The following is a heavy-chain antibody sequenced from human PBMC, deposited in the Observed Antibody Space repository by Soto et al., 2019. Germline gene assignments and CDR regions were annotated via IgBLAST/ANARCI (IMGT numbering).Heavy chain of an antibody. V-gene: IGHV4-31*03. CDR3: ARDSTGTIWVDY. J-gene: IGHJ4*02. D-gene: IGHD1-7*01. Sequence: SETLSLTCTVSGGSISSGGYYWSWIRQHPGKGLEWIGYIYYSGSTYYNPSLKSRVTISVDTSKNQFSLKLSSVTAADTAVYYCARDSTGTIWVDYWGQGTLVTVSS. CDR2: IYYSGST. CDR1: GGSISSGGYY.